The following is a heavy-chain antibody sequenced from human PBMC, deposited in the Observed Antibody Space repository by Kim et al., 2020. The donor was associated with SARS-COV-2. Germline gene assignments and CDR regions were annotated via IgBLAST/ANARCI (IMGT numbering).Heavy chain of an antibody. J-gene: IGHJ4*02. D-gene: IGHD4-17*01. V-gene: IGHV1-2*02. CDR2: INPNSGGT. CDR3: ARASGDGDSGDFDY. CDR1: GYTFTGYY. Sequence: ASVKVSCKASGYTFTGYYMHWVRQAPGQGLEWMGWINPNSGGTNYAQKFQGRVTMTRDTSISTAYMELSRLRSDDTAVYYCARASGDGDSGDFDYWGRGTLVTVSS.